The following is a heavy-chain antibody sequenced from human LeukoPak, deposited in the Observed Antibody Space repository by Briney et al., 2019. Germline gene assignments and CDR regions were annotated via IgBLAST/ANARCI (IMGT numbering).Heavy chain of an antibody. V-gene: IGHV5-51*01. CDR3: TRQGAY. Sequence: GDSLKISCKTFGYSFSSYWIGWVRQMPGKGLEWMGVLYPADSRSTYSPSFQGRVTISADKSTTTAYLQWSSLKASDTAMYYCTRQGAYWGQGTLVTVSS. J-gene: IGHJ4*02. CDR1: GYSFSSYW. CDR2: LYPADSRS.